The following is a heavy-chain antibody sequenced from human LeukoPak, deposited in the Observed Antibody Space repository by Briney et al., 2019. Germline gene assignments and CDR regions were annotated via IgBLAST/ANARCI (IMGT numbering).Heavy chain of an antibody. J-gene: IGHJ4*02. V-gene: IGHV3-7*01. CDR3: AKGDLEN. Sequence: GGSLRLSCAASGFTVNYWMSWARQAPGKGLEWVATVTHDGSDEYYLDSVKGRFTISRDSAKNSISLRVEDTSTYYCAKGDLENWGQGTLVTVSS. CDR1: GFTVNYW. CDR2: VTHDGSDE.